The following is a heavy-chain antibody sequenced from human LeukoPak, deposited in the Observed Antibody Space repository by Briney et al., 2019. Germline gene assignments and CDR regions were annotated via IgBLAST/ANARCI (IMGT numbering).Heavy chain of an antibody. V-gene: IGHV1-24*01. CDR1: GDTLTELS. CDR2: FDPKEGER. CDR3: ARGLGSGSYYGS. J-gene: IGHJ5*02. D-gene: IGHD3-10*01. Sequence: PSVKVACKVSGDTLTELSMHWVRQAPGKGLEWMGGFDPKEGERVYAQNLQGRFTMTEDTSSGTAYMELNCLSSEDTAVYYCARGLGSGSYYGSWGQGTLVTVSS.